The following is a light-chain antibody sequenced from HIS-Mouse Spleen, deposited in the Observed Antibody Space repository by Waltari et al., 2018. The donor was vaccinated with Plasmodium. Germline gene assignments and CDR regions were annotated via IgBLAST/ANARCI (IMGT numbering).Light chain of an antibody. CDR2: EGS. J-gene: IGLJ1*01. CDR1: SSDVGSYNL. V-gene: IGLV2-23*01. Sequence: QSALTQPASVSGSPGQSLTIPCTGTSSDVGSYNLVSWYQHHPGKAPKLMIYEGSKRPSGVSNRFSGSKSGNTASLTISGLQAEDEADYYCCSYAGSSTYVFGTGTKVTVL. CDR3: CSYAGSSTYV.